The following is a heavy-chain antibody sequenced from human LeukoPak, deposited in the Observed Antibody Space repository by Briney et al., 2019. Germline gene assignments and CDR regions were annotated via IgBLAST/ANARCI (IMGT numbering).Heavy chain of an antibody. Sequence: SETLSLICTVSGGSISSYYWSWIRQPAGKGLEWIGRIYTSGSTNYNPSLKSRVTMSVDTSKNQFSLKLSSVTAADTAVYYCARDGSYNDAFDIWGQGTMVTVSS. V-gene: IGHV4-4*07. D-gene: IGHD1-1*01. CDR1: GGSISSYY. J-gene: IGHJ3*02. CDR3: ARDGSYNDAFDI. CDR2: IYTSGST.